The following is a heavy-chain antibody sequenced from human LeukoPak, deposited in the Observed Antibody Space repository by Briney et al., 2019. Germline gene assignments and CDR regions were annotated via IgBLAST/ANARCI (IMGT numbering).Heavy chain of an antibody. CDR3: AREGDYGDYSKSFYYMDV. J-gene: IGHJ6*03. CDR2: IYTSENT. CDR1: GGYIGSYY. D-gene: IGHD4-17*01. V-gene: IGHV4-4*07. Sequence: SETLSLTCTVSGGYIGSYYWSWIRQPPGKGLEWIGRIYTSENTEYNPSLKSRVTMSVDMSTSQFSLRLTSVTAADTAVYYCAREGDYGDYSKSFYYMDVWGKGTTVTVSS.